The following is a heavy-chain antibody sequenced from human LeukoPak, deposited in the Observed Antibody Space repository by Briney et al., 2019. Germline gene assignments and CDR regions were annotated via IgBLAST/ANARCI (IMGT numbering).Heavy chain of an antibody. J-gene: IGHJ3*02. V-gene: IGHV2-70*01. CDR1: GFSLSTSGMC. D-gene: IGHD3-10*01. Sequence: SGPALVKPTQTLTLTCTFSGFSLSTSGMCVSWIRQPPGKALEWLALIDWDDDKYYSTSLKTRLTISEDTSKNQVVLIMTNMDPVDTATYYCARTPYYGSGSYYNQFGAFDIWGQGTMVTVSS. CDR2: IDWDDDK. CDR3: ARTPYYGSGSYYNQFGAFDI.